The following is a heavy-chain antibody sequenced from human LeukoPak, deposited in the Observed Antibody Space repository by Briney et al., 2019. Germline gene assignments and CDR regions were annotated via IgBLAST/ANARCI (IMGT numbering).Heavy chain of an antibody. Sequence: PSETLSLTCTVSGGSISSGSYYWSWIRQPAGKGLEWIGRIYTSGSTNYNPSLKSRVTISVDTSKNQFSLKLSSVTAADTAVYYCARGHWNMGVVTAPPYYYYYYYMDVWGKGTTVTISS. J-gene: IGHJ6*03. CDR2: IYTSGST. CDR3: ARGHWNMGVVTAPPYYYYYYYMDV. V-gene: IGHV4-61*02. CDR1: GGSISSGSYY. D-gene: IGHD2-21*02.